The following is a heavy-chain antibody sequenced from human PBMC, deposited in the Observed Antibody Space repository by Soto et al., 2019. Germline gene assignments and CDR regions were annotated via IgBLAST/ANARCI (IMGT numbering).Heavy chain of an antibody. CDR3: AKLMIGVGATSAFDF. Sequence: EMQLLESGGGLVQPGGSLRLSCAASAFTFTSYSMAWVRQAPGKRLEWVSIISGSGGSTWDADSVKGRFSISRDNSKNTLYLQMNSLRADDTALYYCAKLMIGVGATSAFDFWGQGTMVTVSS. D-gene: IGHD1-26*01. V-gene: IGHV3-23*01. J-gene: IGHJ3*01. CDR2: ISGSGGST. CDR1: AFTFTSYS.